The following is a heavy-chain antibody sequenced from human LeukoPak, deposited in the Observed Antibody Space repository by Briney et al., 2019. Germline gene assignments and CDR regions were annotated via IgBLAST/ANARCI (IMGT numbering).Heavy chain of an antibody. J-gene: IGHJ4*02. CDR1: GFTFSSYA. Sequence: GGSLRLSRAASGFTFSSYAMSWVRQAPGKGLEWVSAISGSGGSTYYADSVKGRFTISRDNSKNTLYLQMNSLRAEDTAVYYCAKDGPPGVVATIFDYWGQGTLVTVSS. CDR3: AKDGPPGVVATIFDY. CDR2: ISGSGGST. D-gene: IGHD5-12*01. V-gene: IGHV3-23*01.